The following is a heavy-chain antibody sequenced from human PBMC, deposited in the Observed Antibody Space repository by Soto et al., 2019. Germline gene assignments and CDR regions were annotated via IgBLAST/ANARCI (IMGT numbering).Heavy chain of an antibody. CDR3: ARVPGVVVPAAPGGGYYYYGMDV. CDR2: IIPILGIA. D-gene: IGHD2-2*01. Sequence: GASVKVSCKASGDTFSSYTISWVRQAPGQGLEWMGRIIPILGIATYAQKFQGRVTITADKSTSTAYMELSSLRSEDTAVYYCARVPGVVVPAAPGGGYYYYGMDVWGQGTTVTVSS. CDR1: GDTFSSYT. V-gene: IGHV1-69*02. J-gene: IGHJ6*02.